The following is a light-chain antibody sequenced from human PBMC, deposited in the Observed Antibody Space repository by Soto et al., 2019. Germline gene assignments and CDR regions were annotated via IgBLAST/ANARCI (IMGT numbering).Light chain of an antibody. CDR2: VNSDGSH. Sequence: QSVLTQSPSASASLGASVRLTCTLSSGHSSYAIAWHQQQPEKGPRYLMKVNSDGSHSKGDGIPDRFSGSSSGAERHLTISSLQSEDEADYYCQTWGTGTHLVFGGGTKLTVL. J-gene: IGLJ2*01. V-gene: IGLV4-69*02. CDR3: QTWGTGTHLV. CDR1: SGHSSYA.